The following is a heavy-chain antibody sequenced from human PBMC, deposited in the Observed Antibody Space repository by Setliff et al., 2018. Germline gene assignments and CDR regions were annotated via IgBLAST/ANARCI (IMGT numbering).Heavy chain of an antibody. CDR1: GGTFSNIG. CDR3: AREKVVVVSATSYHYYMDV. D-gene: IGHD2-15*01. V-gene: IGHV1-69*05. CDR2: IIPLFGTT. J-gene: IGHJ6*03. Sequence: ASVKVSCKASGGTFSNIGISWVRQAPGQGLEWMGGIIPLFGTTNYAQEFQGRVTITTDESTNTAYMELSSLRSEDTAVYYCAREKVVVVSATSYHYYMDVWGKGTTGTVS.